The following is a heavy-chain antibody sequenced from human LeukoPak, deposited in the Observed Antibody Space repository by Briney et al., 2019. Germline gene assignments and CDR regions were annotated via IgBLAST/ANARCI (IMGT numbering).Heavy chain of an antibody. V-gene: IGHV3-23*01. CDR3: AKVHYDSRWAFDI. Sequence: GGSLRLSCAASGFTFSSYAMSWVRQAPGEGLEWVSAISGSGGSTYYADSVKGRFTISRDNSKNTLYLQMNSLRAEDTAVYYCAKVHYDSRWAFDIWGQGTMVTVSS. CDR1: GFTFSSYA. J-gene: IGHJ3*02. CDR2: ISGSGGST. D-gene: IGHD3-22*01.